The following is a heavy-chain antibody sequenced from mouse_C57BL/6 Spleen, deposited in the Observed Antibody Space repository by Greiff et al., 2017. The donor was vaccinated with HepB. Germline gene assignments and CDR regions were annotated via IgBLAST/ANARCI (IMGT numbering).Heavy chain of an antibody. V-gene: IGHV1-55*01. D-gene: IGHD1-1*01. J-gene: IGHJ2*01. Sequence: QVQLQQSGAELVKPGASVKMSCKASGYTFTSYWITWVKQRPGQGLEWIGDIYPGSGSTNYNEKFKSKATLTVDTSSSTAYMQLSSLTSEDSAVYYCARSRYYEGYFDYWGQGTTLTVSS. CDR1: GYTFTSYW. CDR3: ARSRYYEGYFDY. CDR2: IYPGSGST.